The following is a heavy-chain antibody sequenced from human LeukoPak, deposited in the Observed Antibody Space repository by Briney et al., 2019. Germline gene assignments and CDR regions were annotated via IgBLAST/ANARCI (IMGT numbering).Heavy chain of an antibody. CDR3: ANGGSYYYGSELFDY. J-gene: IGHJ4*02. CDR1: GGSFSRSSYY. V-gene: IGHV4-39*01. CDR2: IYYSGRT. D-gene: IGHD3-10*01. Sequence: PSETLSLTCTVSGGSFSRSSYYWGWIRQPPVKGLEWIGNIYYSGRTYYNPSLKSRVTISVDTSKNQFSLKLSSVTAADTAVYYCANGGSYYYGSELFDYWGQGTLVTVSS.